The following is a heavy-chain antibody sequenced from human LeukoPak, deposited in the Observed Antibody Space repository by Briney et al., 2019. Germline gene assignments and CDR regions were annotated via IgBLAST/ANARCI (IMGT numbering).Heavy chain of an antibody. CDR1: GYTFTSYD. J-gene: IGHJ3*02. Sequence: ASVTVSCKASGYTFTSYDINWVRQATGQGLEWMGWMNPNSGNTGYAQKFQGRVTMTRNTSISTAYMELSSLRSEDTAVYYCARDLNYVWGSYRSKKTDAFDIWGQGTMVTVSS. CDR2: MNPNSGNT. CDR3: ARDLNYVWGSYRSKKTDAFDI. V-gene: IGHV1-8*01. D-gene: IGHD3-16*02.